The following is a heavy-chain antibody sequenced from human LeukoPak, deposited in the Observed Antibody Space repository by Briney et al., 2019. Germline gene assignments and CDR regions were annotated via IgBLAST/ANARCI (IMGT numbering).Heavy chain of an antibody. V-gene: IGHV1-46*01. D-gene: IGHD3-22*01. CDR3: ARGLRYYYASSGYYSHYFDY. CDR1: GYTFTSYY. CDR2: INPSGGST. J-gene: IGHJ4*02. Sequence: GASVKVSCKASGYTFTSYYMHWVRQAPGQGLEWMGIINPSGGSTSYAQKFQGRVTMTRDTSTSTVYMELSSLRSEDTAVYYCARGLRYYYASSGYYSHYFDYWGQGTLGTVSS.